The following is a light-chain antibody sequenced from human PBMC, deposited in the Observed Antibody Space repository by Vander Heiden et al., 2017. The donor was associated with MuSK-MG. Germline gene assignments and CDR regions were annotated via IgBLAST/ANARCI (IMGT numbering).Light chain of an antibody. CDR3: QQSYSTLWT. Sequence: PSSLSASVGDRVTITCRASQSISSYLNWYQQKPGKAPKLLIYAASSLQSGVPSRFSGSGSGTDFTLTISSLQPEDFATYYCQQSYSTLWTFGQGTKVEIK. V-gene: IGKV1-39*01. CDR1: QSISSY. J-gene: IGKJ1*01. CDR2: AAS.